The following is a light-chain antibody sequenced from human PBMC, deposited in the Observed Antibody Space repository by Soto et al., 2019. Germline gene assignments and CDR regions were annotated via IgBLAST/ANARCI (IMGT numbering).Light chain of an antibody. CDR3: SSYTSSSPLYV. J-gene: IGLJ1*01. CDR2: DVS. CDR1: SSDVGGYNY. Sequence: QSVLTQPASVSGSPGQSITISCTGTSSDVGGYNYVSWYQQHPGKAPKLMIYDVSNRPSGVSNRFSGSKSGNTASLTISGPQAEDGAVYYCSSYTSSSPLYVFGTGTKVTVL. V-gene: IGLV2-14*01.